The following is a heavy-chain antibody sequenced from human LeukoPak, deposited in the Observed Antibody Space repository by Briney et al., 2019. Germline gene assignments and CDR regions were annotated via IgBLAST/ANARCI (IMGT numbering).Heavy chain of an antibody. J-gene: IGHJ6*02. V-gene: IGHV4-30-4*01. D-gene: IGHD2-2*01. CDR3: AGWYCSSTSCPDTCYYGMDV. Sequence: SETLSLTCTVSGGSISSGDYYWSWIRQPPGKGLEWIGYIYYSGSTYYNPSLKSRVTISVDTSKNQFSLKLSSVTAADTAVYYCAGWYCSSTSCPDTCYYGMDVWGQGTTVTVSS. CDR1: GGSISSGDYY. CDR2: IYYSGST.